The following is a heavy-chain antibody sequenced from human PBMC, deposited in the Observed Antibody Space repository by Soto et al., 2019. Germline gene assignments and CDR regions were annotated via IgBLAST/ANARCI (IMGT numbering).Heavy chain of an antibody. J-gene: IGHJ4*02. CDR2: ISGSGGST. D-gene: IGHD2-21*02. CDR1: GFTFSSYA. Sequence: GGSLRLSCAASGFTFSSYAMSWVRQAPGKGLEWVSAISGSGGSTYYADSVKGRFTISRDNSKNTLYLQMNSLRAEDTAVYYCAKDEGVGGDVVVTAIERAGYWGQGTLVTVSS. V-gene: IGHV3-23*01. CDR3: AKDEGVGGDVVVTAIERAGY.